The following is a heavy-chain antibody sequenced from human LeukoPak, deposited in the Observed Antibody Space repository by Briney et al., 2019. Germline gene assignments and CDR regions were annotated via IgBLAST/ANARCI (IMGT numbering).Heavy chain of an antibody. CDR3: ARVHGGGSNYFDY. V-gene: IGHV4-4*07. CDR2: VYESGST. CDR1: GGSINNYY. Sequence: ETLSLTCIVSGGSINNYYWTWIRQPAGKGLEWIGRVYESGSTNYNPSLKSRVTMSVGTSKNQFSLKLSSVTAADTAVYYCARVHGGGSNYFDYWGQGTLVTVSS. J-gene: IGHJ4*02. D-gene: IGHD1-26*01.